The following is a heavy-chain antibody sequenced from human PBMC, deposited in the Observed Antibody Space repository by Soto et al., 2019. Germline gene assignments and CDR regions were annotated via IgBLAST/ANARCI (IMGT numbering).Heavy chain of an antibody. CDR3: ARDWYIQGEFDY. V-gene: IGHV4-30-4*01. CDR2: MYYSGST. CDR1: GGSISSGDYY. Sequence: QVQLQESGPGLVKPSQTLSLTCTVSGGSISSGDYYWSWIRQPPGKGLEWIGYMYYSGSTYYNPSRMSRVTISVDTSKNQFSLKLRSVSAADTAVYYCARDWYIQGEFDYWGQGTLVTVSS. D-gene: IGHD3-10*02. J-gene: IGHJ4*02.